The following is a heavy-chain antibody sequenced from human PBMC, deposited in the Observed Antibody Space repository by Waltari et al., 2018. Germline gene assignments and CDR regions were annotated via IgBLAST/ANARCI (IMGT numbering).Heavy chain of an antibody. CDR2: ISAYNGNT. J-gene: IGHJ6*02. CDR1: GYTFTSYV. Sequence: QVQLVQSGAEVKKPGASGKVSCKPSGYTFTSYVISWLRRPPGQGLEWMGGISAYNGNTNYAQKLQGRVTMTTDTSTSTAYMELRSLRSDDTAVYYCARAKVRGVIIVHGMDVWGQGTTVTVSS. CDR3: ARAKVRGVIIVHGMDV. V-gene: IGHV1-18*01. D-gene: IGHD3-10*01.